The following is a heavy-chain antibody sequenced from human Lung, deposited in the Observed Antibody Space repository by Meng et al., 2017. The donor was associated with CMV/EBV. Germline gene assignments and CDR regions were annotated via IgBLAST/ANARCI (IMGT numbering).Heavy chain of an antibody. D-gene: IGHD5-24*01. J-gene: IGHJ1*01. V-gene: IGHV1-2*02. CDR3: ARGSFRDGYNRPLGD. Sequence: ASVKVSCKASGYTFTGYYMHWVRQAPGQGLEWMGWINPNSGGTNYAQKFQGRVTMTRDTSISTAYMELSRLRSDDTAVYYCARGSFRDGYNRPLGDWGLGXLVTVSS. CDR1: GYTFTGYY. CDR2: INPNSGGT.